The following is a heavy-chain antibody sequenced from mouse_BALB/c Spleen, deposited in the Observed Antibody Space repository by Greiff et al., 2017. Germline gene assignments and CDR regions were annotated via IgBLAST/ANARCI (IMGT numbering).Heavy chain of an antibody. CDR2: IDPENGNT. V-gene: IGHV14-1*02. J-gene: IGHJ4*01. Sequence: EVKLMESGAELVRPGALVKLSCKASGFNIKDYYMHWVKQRPEQGLEWIGWIDPENGNTIYDPKFQGKASITADTSSNTAYLQLSSLTSEDTAVYYCARGVYYWGQGTSVTVSS. CDR3: ARGVYY. CDR1: GFNIKDYY.